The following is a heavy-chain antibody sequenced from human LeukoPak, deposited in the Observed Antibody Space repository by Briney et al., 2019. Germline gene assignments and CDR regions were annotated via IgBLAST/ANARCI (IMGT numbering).Heavy chain of an antibody. V-gene: IGHV3-23*01. J-gene: IGHJ4*02. CDR3: AKDEAEYYGSGSYSFDY. CDR1: GFTFSSYA. D-gene: IGHD3-10*01. Sequence: PGRSLRLSCAASGFTFSSYAMSWVRQAPGKGLEWVSAISGSGGSTYYADSVKGRFTISRDNSKNTLYLQMNSLRAEDTAVYYCAKDEAEYYGSGSYSFDYWGQGTLVTVSS. CDR2: ISGSGGST.